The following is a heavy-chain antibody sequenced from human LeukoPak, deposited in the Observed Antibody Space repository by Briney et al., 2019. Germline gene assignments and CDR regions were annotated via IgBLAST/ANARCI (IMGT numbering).Heavy chain of an antibody. CDR1: GGSISSSNW. D-gene: IGHD6-19*01. CDR2: IYHSGST. V-gene: IGHV4-4*02. Sequence: SGTLSLTCAVSGGSISSSNWWSWVRPPPGKGLEWIGEIYHSGSTNYNPSLKSRVTISVDTSKNQFSLKLSSVTAADTAVYYCARVAVAGTDFDYWGQGTLVTVSS. J-gene: IGHJ4*02. CDR3: ARVAVAGTDFDY.